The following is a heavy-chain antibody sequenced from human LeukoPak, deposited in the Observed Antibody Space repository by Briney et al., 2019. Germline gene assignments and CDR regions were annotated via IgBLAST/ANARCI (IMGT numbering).Heavy chain of an antibody. CDR3: AREYCSGGSCYSNFDY. CDR2: ISGSGGST. Sequence: GGCLRLSCAASGFTFSSYAMSWVRQAPGKGLEWVSAISGSGGSTYYADSVKGRFTISRDNSKNTLYLQMNSLRAEDTAVYYCAREYCSGGSCYSNFDYWGQGTLVTVSS. V-gene: IGHV3-23*01. D-gene: IGHD2-15*01. CDR1: GFTFSSYA. J-gene: IGHJ4*02.